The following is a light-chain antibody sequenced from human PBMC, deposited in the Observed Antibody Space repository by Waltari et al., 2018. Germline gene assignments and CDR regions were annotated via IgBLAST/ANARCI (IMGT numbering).Light chain of an antibody. CDR3: AAWDDSLNGPWV. J-gene: IGLJ3*02. CDR1: SSNIGRNT. Sequence: QSVLTQPPSASGTPGQRVTISCSGSSSNIGRNTVNWYQQLPGTAPKLLIYSNNQRPSGAPDRFSGSKSGTSASLAISGLQSEDEADYYCAAWDDSLNGPWVFGGGTKLTVL. CDR2: SNN. V-gene: IGLV1-44*01.